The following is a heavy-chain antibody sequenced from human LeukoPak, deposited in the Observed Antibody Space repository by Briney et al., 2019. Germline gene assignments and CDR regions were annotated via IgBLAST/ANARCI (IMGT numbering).Heavy chain of an antibody. J-gene: IGHJ5*02. V-gene: IGHV1-46*01. D-gene: IGHD6-13*01. Sequence: ASVKVSCKASGYTFTSHYMHWVRQAPEQGLEWMGIINPSGGSTSYAQKFQGRVTMTRDMSTRTDYMELSSLRYEDTAVYYCARMVAAAGHNWFDPWGQGTLVTVSS. CDR3: ARMVAAAGHNWFDP. CDR1: GYTFTSHY. CDR2: INPSGGST.